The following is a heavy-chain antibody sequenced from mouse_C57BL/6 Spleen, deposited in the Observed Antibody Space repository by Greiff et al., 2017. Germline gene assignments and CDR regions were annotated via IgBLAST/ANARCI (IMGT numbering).Heavy chain of an antibody. CDR3: ARNDGYYWYYAMDY. Sequence: QVQLKESGPGLVQPSQSLSITCTVSGFSLTSYGVHWVRQSPGKGLEWLGVIWSGGSTDYNAAFISRLSISKDNSKSQVFFKMNSLQADDTAIYYCARNDGYYWYYAMDYWGQGTSVTVSS. D-gene: IGHD2-3*01. J-gene: IGHJ4*01. CDR1: GFSLTSYG. CDR2: IWSGGST. V-gene: IGHV2-2*01.